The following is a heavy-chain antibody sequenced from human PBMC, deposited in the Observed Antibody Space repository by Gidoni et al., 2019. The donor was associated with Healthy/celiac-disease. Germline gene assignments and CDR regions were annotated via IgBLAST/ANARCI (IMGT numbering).Heavy chain of an antibody. CDR2: TRNKANSYTT. CDR3: ARDLVGDYYDSTAFDI. V-gene: IGHV3-72*01. CDR1: GFTSSAHY. Sequence: EVQLVESGGGLVQPGGSLRLSCAASGFTSSAHYMDWVRQAPGKGLEWVGRTRNKANSYTTEYAASVEGRFTISRDDSKNSLYLQMNSLKTEDTAVYYCARDLVGDYYDSTAFDIWGQGTMVTVSS. J-gene: IGHJ3*02. D-gene: IGHD3-22*01.